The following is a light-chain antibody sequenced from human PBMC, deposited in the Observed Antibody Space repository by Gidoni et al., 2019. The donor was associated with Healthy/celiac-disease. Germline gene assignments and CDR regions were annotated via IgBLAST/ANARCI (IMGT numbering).Light chain of an antibody. CDR3: QQSYSTQFT. CDR2: AAS. Sequence: DIQMTQSPSSLSAFVGDRVTNTCRASQSISSYLNWYQQKPGKAPKLLIYAASSLQSGVPSRFSGSGSGTDFTLTISSLQPEDFATYYCQQSYSTQFTFXPXTKVDIK. J-gene: IGKJ3*01. V-gene: IGKV1-39*01. CDR1: QSISSY.